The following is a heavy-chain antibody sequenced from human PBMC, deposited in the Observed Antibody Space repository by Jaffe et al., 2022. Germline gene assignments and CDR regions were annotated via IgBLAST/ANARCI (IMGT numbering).Heavy chain of an antibody. V-gene: IGHV3-64*01. CDR2: ISSNGGST. CDR1: GFTFSSYA. J-gene: IGHJ6*03. CDR3: ARGQHGSGSYPPPPPLGYMDV. Sequence: EVQLVESGGGLVQPGGSLRLSCAASGFTFSSYAMHWVRQAPGKGLEYVSAISSNGGSTYYANSVKGRFTISRDNSKNTLYLQMGSLRAEDMAVYYCARGQHGSGSYPPPPPLGYMDVWGKGTTVTVSS. D-gene: IGHD3-10*01.